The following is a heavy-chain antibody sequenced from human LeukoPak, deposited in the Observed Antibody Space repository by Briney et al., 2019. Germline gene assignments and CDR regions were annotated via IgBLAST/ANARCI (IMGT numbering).Heavy chain of an antibody. CDR2: IIPIFGTA. CDR3: ARDRLEMATTDAFDI. V-gene: IGHV1-69*13. Sequence: SVKVSCKASGGTFSSYAISWVRQAPGQGLEWMGGIIPIFGTANYAQKFQGRVTITADESTSTAYMELSSQRSEDTAVYYCARDRLEMATTDAFDIWGQGTMVTVSS. J-gene: IGHJ3*02. CDR1: GGTFSSYA. D-gene: IGHD5-24*01.